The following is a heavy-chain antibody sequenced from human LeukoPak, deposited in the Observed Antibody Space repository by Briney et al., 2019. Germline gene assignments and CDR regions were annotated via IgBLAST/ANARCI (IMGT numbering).Heavy chain of an antibody. V-gene: IGHV3-7*02. CDR2: IKQDGGEK. Sequence: GGSLRLSCAASGFTFSTYWMSWVRQAPGKGLEWVAHIKQDGGEKYYVDSVKGRSTVSRDNAKNSVYLQLSSLRTEDTAAYYCASSRWQAFDSWGQGILVTVSS. D-gene: IGHD6-13*01. CDR1: GFTFSTYW. CDR3: ASSRWQAFDS. J-gene: IGHJ4*02.